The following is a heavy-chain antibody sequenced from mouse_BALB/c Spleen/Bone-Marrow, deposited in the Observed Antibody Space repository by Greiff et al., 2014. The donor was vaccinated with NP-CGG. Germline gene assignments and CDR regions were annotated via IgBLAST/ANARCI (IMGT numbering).Heavy chain of an antibody. CDR1: GYTSTDYN. Sequence: DVKLVESGPELVKPGASVKISCKASGYTSTDYNMHWVKQSHGKSLEWIGYIYPYNGGTGYNQKFKSKATLTVDNSSSTAYMELRSLTSEDSAVYYCARRAMDYWGQGTSVTVSS. CDR3: ARRAMDY. CDR2: IYPYNGGT. V-gene: IGHV1S29*02. J-gene: IGHJ4*01.